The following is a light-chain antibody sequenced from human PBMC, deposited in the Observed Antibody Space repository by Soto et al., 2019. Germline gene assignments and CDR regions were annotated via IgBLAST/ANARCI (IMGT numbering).Light chain of an antibody. V-gene: IGKV3-20*01. CDR2: WAS. Sequence: IVWTQSPGTLSLSPGDRATLSCTASQSVYSNYLAWYQKKPGQAPRLLISWASSSATGIPDRVSGSGSGTDFTLTISRLEPEDVAGYYCQQYGRSPRPFGQGTKVDI. CDR3: QQYGRSPRP. J-gene: IGKJ1*01. CDR1: QSVYSNY.